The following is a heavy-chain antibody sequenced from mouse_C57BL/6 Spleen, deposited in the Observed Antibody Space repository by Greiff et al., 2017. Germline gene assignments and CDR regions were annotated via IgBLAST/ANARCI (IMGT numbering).Heavy chain of an antibody. CDR2: IRNKANGYTT. V-gene: IGHV7-3*01. CDR3: ARRGSSWYFDV. J-gene: IGHJ1*03. Sequence: EVMLVESGGGLVQPGGSLSLSCAASGFTFTDYYMSWVRQPPGKALEWLGFIRNKANGYTTEYSASVKGRFTISRDNSQSILYLQMNALRAEDSATYYCARRGSSWYFDVWGTGTTVTVSS. D-gene: IGHD1-1*01. CDR1: GFTFTDYY.